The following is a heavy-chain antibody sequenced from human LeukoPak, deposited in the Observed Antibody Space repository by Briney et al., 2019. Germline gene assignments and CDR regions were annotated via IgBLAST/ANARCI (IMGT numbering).Heavy chain of an antibody. V-gene: IGHV4-59*08. Sequence: SETLSLTCIVSGGSISSYYWSWMRQPPGKGLEWIGYIHYSGSTNYNPSLKSRVSISVDTSKNQFSLKLTSVTAADTAVYYCARRVENYFDSSGYFDYWGQGTLVTVSS. J-gene: IGHJ4*02. CDR2: IHYSGST. CDR1: GGSISSYY. CDR3: ARRVENYFDSSGYFDY. D-gene: IGHD3-22*01.